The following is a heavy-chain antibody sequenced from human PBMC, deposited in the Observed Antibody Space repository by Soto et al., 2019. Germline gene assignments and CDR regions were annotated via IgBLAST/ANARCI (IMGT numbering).Heavy chain of an antibody. CDR1: GDSIGSGGFP. Sequence: QVQLQESGSGLVETFQTLSLTCTVPGDSIGSGGFPWTWIRQSTGKGLEWIGYVYRTGATSYNPSLEGRASISVDTSRNQFSLKLKSVTPADTAVYFCARDSYAMSSFALDVWGRGTAVTVSS. CDR3: ARDSYAMSSFALDV. D-gene: IGHD2-2*01. CDR2: VYRTGAT. J-gene: IGHJ6*02. V-gene: IGHV4-30-2*06.